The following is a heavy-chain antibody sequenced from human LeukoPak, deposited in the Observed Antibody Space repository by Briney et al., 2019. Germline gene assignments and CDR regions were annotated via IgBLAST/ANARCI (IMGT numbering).Heavy chain of an antibody. V-gene: IGHV3-23*03. CDR2: IYSGGST. CDR1: GFIFSSSA. Sequence: PGGSLRLSCAVSGFIFSSSAMSWVRQAPGKGLEWVSVIYSGGSTYYADSVKGRFTISRDNSKNTLYLQMNSLRAEDTAVYYCAKSANIAAAATVSWGQGTLVTVSS. J-gene: IGHJ4*02. CDR3: AKSANIAAAATVS. D-gene: IGHD6-13*01.